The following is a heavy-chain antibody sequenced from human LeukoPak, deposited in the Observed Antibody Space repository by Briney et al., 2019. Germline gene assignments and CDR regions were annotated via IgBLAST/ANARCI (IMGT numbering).Heavy chain of an antibody. J-gene: IGHJ4*02. Sequence: SETLSLTRAVYGGSFSGYYWSWIRQPPGKGLEWIGEINHSGSTNYNPSLKSRVTISVDTSKNQFSLKLSSATAADTAVYYCASTGYWGQGTLVTVSS. D-gene: IGHD2-8*02. CDR3: ASTGY. V-gene: IGHV4-34*01. CDR2: INHSGST. CDR1: GGSFSGYY.